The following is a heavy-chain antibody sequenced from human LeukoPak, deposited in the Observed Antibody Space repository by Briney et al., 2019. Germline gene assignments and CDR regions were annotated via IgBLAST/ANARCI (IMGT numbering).Heavy chain of an antibody. Sequence: GGSLRLSCAASRFTFSSYAMSWVRQAPGKGLEWVSAISGSGGSTYYADSVKGRFTISRDNSKNTLYLQMNSLRAEDTAVYYCARTDIVVVPAALGGFDPWGQGTLVTVSS. CDR1: RFTFSSYA. CDR3: ARTDIVVVPAALGGFDP. D-gene: IGHD2-2*01. CDR2: ISGSGGST. J-gene: IGHJ5*02. V-gene: IGHV3-23*01.